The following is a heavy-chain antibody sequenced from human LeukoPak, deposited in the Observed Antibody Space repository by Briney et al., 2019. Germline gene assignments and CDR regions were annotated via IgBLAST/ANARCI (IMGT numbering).Heavy chain of an antibody. V-gene: IGHV3-7*01. CDR2: IKTDGSEK. CDR1: GFTFSNYW. D-gene: IGHD3-3*01. CDR3: ARSGIRFWSGLPINAFDI. Sequence: PGGSLRLSCEGSGFTFSNYWMGWVRQAPGKGLQWVASIKTDGSEKYYVDSVKGRFTISRDNSKNTLYLQMNSLRAEDTAVYYCARSGIRFWSGLPINAFDIWGQGTMVTVSS. J-gene: IGHJ3*02.